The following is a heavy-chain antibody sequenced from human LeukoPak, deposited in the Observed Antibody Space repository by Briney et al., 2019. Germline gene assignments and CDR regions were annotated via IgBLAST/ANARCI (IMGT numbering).Heavy chain of an antibody. CDR1: GLTVISNY. D-gene: IGHD1/OR15-1a*01. Sequence: GGSLILSCPASGLTVISNYMRSVRQAPGKGLGWVSVIYSGGSTYYADSVKGRFTISRDNSKNTPYLQMNSLRAEDRAVYYCANPGTHDAFDIWGQGTMVTVSS. V-gene: IGHV3-53*01. J-gene: IGHJ3*02. CDR3: ANPGTHDAFDI. CDR2: IYSGGST.